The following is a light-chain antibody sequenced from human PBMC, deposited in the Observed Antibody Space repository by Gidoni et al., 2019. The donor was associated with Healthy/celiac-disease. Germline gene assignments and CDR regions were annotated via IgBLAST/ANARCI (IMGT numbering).Light chain of an antibody. CDR3: QQSYSTPRT. Sequence: DIQMTQSPSSLSASVVDRVTITCRASQSISSYLTWYQQKPGKAPKLLIYAASSLQSGVTSRFSGSGSGTDFTLTISSLQPEDCATYYCQQSYSTPRTCGQGTKLEIK. J-gene: IGKJ2*01. CDR1: QSISSY. CDR2: AAS. V-gene: IGKV1-39*01.